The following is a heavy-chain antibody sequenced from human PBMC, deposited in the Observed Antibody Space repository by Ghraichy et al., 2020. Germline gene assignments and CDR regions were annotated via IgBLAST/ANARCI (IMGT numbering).Heavy chain of an antibody. CDR1: GGSFSGYY. CDR3: ARGWTIFLEWLPHSYYYYYMDV. D-gene: IGHD3-3*01. J-gene: IGHJ6*03. V-gene: IGHV4-34*01. Sequence: SETLSLTCAVYGGSFSGYYWSWIRQPPGKGLEWIGEINHSGSTNYNPSLKSRVTISVDTSKNQFSLKLSSVTAADTAVYYCARGWTIFLEWLPHSYYYYYMDVWGKGTTVTVSS. CDR2: INHSGST.